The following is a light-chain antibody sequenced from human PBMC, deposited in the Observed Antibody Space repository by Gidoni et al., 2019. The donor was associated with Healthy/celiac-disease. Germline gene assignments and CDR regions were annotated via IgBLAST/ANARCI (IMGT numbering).Light chain of an antibody. V-gene: IGKV3-11*01. CDR1: QSVSSY. CDR3: QHRSNWPT. J-gene: IGKJ4*01. Sequence: EIVLTQSPATLSLSPGARATLTCRASQSVSSYLDWYQQKPGQAPRLLIYDASNRATGIPAMFSGSGSGTDFTLTISSLAPEDFAVYYCQHRSNWPTFGGGTKVEIK. CDR2: DAS.